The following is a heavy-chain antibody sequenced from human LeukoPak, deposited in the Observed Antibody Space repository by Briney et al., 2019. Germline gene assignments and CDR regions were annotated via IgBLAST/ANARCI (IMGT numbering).Heavy chain of an antibody. CDR2: IHISRST. CDR1: GASVSSHY. D-gene: IGHD3-22*01. CDR3: ARRGSGYPYYFDY. Sequence: SETLSLTCTVSGASVSSHYWSWIRQSPGKGLEWIGYIHISRSTAYNPSLKSRVTISLDTSKNQFSLRLDSVTAADTAVYYCARRGSGYPYYFDYWGQGTLVTVSS. J-gene: IGHJ4*02. V-gene: IGHV4-4*09.